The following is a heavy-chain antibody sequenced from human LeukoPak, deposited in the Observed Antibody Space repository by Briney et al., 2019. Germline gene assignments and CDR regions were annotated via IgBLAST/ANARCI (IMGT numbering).Heavy chain of an antibody. V-gene: IGHV3-74*01. D-gene: IGHD3-10*01. Sequence: GGSLRLSCAASGFTFSYFWMHWVRQAPGKGLVWVSRINGDGSSTTYADSVKGRFTISRDNAKNTLYLYMNSLRAEDTAVYYCARSHYYGSGIKNLDYDHWGQGTLVTVSS. CDR1: GFTFSYFW. CDR3: ARSHYYGSGIKNLDYDH. CDR2: INGDGSST. J-gene: IGHJ4*02.